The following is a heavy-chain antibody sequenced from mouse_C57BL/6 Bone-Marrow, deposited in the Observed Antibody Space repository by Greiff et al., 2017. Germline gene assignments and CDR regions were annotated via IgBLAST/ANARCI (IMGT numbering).Heavy chain of an antibody. D-gene: IGHD3-1*01. J-gene: IGHJ2*01. CDR3: TTSGLYFDY. CDR2: IDPENGDT. V-gene: IGHV14-4*01. CDR1: GFNIKDDY. Sequence: EVKLVESGAELVRPGASVKLSCTASGFNIKDDYMHWVKQRPEQGLEWIGWIDPENGDTEYASKFQGMATITADTSSNTAYLQLSSLTSEDTAVYYCTTSGLYFDYWGQGTTLTVSS.